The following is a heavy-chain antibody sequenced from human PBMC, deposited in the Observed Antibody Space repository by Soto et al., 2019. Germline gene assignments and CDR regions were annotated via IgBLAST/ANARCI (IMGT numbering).Heavy chain of an antibody. CDR1: GYTFTTYS. Sequence: AAVKVSCKASGYTFTTYSMHWVRQAPGQRLEWMGWIHAGNGNTEHSQKFQGRVTITRDTSASTAYLELGSLRSEDTAVYYCARAACSSTSCYNYYAYGMDVWGQGTAVTVSS. CDR3: ARAACSSTSCYNYYAYGMDV. V-gene: IGHV1-3*01. J-gene: IGHJ6*02. D-gene: IGHD2-2*01. CDR2: IHAGNGNT.